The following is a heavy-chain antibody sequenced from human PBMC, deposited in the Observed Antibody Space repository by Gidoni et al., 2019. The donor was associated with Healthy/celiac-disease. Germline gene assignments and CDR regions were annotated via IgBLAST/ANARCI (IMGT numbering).Heavy chain of an antibody. CDR1: GGSISSGSYY. Sequence: QVQLQESGPGLVKPSQTLSLTCTVPGGSISSGSYYWSWIRQPAGKGLEWIGRIYTSGSTNYNPSLKSRVTISVDTSKNQFSLNLSSVTAADTAVYYCARGMTTVIYWYFDLWGRGTLVTVSS. V-gene: IGHV4-61*02. D-gene: IGHD4-17*01. CDR3: ARGMTTVIYWYFDL. CDR2: IYTSGST. J-gene: IGHJ2*01.